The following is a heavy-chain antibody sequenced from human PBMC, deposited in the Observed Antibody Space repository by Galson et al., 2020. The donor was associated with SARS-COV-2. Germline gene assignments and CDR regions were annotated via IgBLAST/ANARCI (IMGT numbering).Heavy chain of an antibody. V-gene: IGHV3-74*01. D-gene: IGHD1-20*01. CDR1: GFSFSTYW. CDR3: ATYNWNHDADY. CDR2: IRNDGLRT. J-gene: IGHJ4*02. Sequence: ALHGESLKISCAASGFSFSTYWVDWVRQVPGKGLVWVARIRNDGLRTRYVDSVKGRFTISRDNVKNMVYLQMNSLRVDDTAVYYCATYNWNHDADYWGQGTLVTVSS.